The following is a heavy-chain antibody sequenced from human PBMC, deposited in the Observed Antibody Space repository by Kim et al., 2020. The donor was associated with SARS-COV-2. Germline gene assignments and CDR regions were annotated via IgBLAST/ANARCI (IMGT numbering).Heavy chain of an antibody. CDR1: GFTFSSYS. CDR2: ISSSSSYI. D-gene: IGHD6-19*01. Sequence: GGSLRLSCAASGFTFSSYSMNWVRQAPGKGLEWVSSISSSSSYIYYADSVKGRFTISRDNAKNSLYLQMNSLRAEDTAVYYCARDDWGREAVARLGYWGQGTLVTVSS. J-gene: IGHJ4*02. CDR3: ARDDWGREAVARLGY. V-gene: IGHV3-21*01.